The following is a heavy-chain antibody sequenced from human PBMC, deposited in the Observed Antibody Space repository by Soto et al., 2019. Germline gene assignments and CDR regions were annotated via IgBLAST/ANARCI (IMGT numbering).Heavy chain of an antibody. CDR1: VGTFSSYA. CDR3: ASGDCSSTSCYRGGGYYYYGMDV. J-gene: IGHJ6*02. CDR2: IIPIFGTA. D-gene: IGHD2-2*01. Sequence: QVQLVQSGAEVKKPGSSVKVSCKASVGTFSSYAISWVRQAPGQGLEWMGGIIPIFGTANYAQKFQGRVKITADKSTSTAYMELSSVRSEDTAVYYCASGDCSSTSCYRGGGYYYYGMDVWGQGTTVTVSS. V-gene: IGHV1-69*06.